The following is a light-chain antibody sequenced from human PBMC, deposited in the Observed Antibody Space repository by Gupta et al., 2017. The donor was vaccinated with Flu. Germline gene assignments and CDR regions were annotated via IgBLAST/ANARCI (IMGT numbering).Light chain of an antibody. CDR1: ESVWNN. CDR2: GAS. CDR3: QQYKHWPPFT. J-gene: IGKJ5*01. V-gene: IGKV3-15*01. Sequence: EIVMTQSPATLSVSPGERATLSCRASESVWNNLAWYQQQPGQAPRLLIYGASTRDTGIPARFSGGGFGKELTLTISSRQSEDFAVYYCQQYKHWPPFTFGQGTQLEIK.